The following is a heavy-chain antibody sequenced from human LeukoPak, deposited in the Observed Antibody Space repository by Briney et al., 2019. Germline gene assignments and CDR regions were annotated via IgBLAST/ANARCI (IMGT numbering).Heavy chain of an antibody. CDR3: ARDFMGIAVAGTGITFDY. CDR1: GFTFSSYA. J-gene: IGHJ4*02. CDR2: TSYDGSNK. D-gene: IGHD6-19*01. Sequence: PGGSLRLSCAASGFTFSSYAMHWVRQAPGKGLEWVAVTSYDGSNKYYADSVKGRFTISRDNSKNTLYLQMNSLRAEDTAVYYCARDFMGIAVAGTGITFDYWGQGTLVTVSS. V-gene: IGHV3-30*04.